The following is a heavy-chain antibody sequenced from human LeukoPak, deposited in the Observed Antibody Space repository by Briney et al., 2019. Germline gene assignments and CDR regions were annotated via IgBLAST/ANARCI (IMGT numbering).Heavy chain of an antibody. J-gene: IGHJ4*02. CDR3: AKCVAYYDILTGYYND. CDR2: ISGSGGST. CDR1: GFTFSSYA. V-gene: IGHV3-23*01. Sequence: GGSLRLSCAASGFTFSSYAMSWVRQAPGKGLEWVSAISGSGGSTYYADSVKGRFTISRGNSKNTLYLQMNSLRAEDTAVYYCAKCVAYYDILTGYYNDWGQGTLVTVSS. D-gene: IGHD3-9*01.